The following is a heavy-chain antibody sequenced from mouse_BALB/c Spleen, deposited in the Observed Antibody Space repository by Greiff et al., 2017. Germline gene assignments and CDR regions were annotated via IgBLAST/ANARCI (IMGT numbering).Heavy chain of an antibody. CDR3: AIVYGNYEDY. CDR1: GYTFTSYY. CDR2: IYPGDGST. Sequence: QVQLQQSGPELVKPGASVKMSCKASGYTFTSYYIHWVKQRPGQGLEWIGWIYPGDGSTKYNEKFKGKTTMTADKSSSTAYMLLSSLTSEDSAIYCCAIVYGNYEDYWGQGTTLTVSS. V-gene: IGHV1S56*01. J-gene: IGHJ2*01. D-gene: IGHD2-1*01.